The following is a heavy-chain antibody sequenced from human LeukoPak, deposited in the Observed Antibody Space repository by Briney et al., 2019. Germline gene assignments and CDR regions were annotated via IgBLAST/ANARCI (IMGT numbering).Heavy chain of an antibody. CDR1: GGSISSYY. V-gene: IGHV4-59*08. Sequence: RPSETLSLTCTVSGGSISSYYWSWIRQPPGKGLEWIGYIYYSGSTNYNPSLKSRVTLSLDTSKNQFSLKLSSETAADTAVYYCARLSHYSDSSGYYLGSYYFDYWGQGTLVTVSS. D-gene: IGHD3-22*01. J-gene: IGHJ4*02. CDR3: ARLSHYSDSSGYYLGSYYFDY. CDR2: IYYSGST.